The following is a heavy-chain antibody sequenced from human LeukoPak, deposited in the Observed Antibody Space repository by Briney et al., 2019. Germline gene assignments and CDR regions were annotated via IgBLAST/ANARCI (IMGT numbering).Heavy chain of an antibody. CDR3: ARDSSICSSTSCSDAFDI. D-gene: IGHD2-2*01. CDR1: GGSISSYY. Sequence: KTSDTLSLTCTVSGGSISSYYWSWLRQPAGKGLEWIGRIYTCGSTNYNPSLKSRVTMSVDTSKNQFSLKLSSVTAADTAVYYCARDSSICSSTSCSDAFDIWGQGTMVTVSS. J-gene: IGHJ3*02. V-gene: IGHV4-4*07. CDR2: IYTCGST.